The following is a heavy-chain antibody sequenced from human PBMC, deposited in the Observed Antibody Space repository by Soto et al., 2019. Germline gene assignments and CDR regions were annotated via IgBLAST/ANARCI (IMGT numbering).Heavy chain of an antibody. D-gene: IGHD3-9*01. V-gene: IGHV4-59*01. CDR1: GGSISSYY. CDR2: IYYSGST. CDR3: ARVTGYYYILTVYYRGRRNAKPYGMDV. Sequence: PSETLSLTCTVSGGSISSYYWSWIRQPPGKGLEWIGYIYYSGSTNYNPSLKSRVTISVDTSKNQFSLKLSSVTAADTAVYYCARVTGYYYILTVYYRGRRNAKPYGMDVWGQGTTVTVSS. J-gene: IGHJ6*02.